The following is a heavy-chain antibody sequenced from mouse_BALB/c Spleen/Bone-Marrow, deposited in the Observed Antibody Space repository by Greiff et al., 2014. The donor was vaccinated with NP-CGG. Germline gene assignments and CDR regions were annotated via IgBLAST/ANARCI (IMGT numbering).Heavy chain of an antibody. Sequence: DVQLQESGGGLVKPGGSLKLSCAASGFTFSSYAMSWVRQTPEKRLEWVATISSGGSYTYYPDSVKGRFTISRDNAKNTLYLQMSSLRSEDTAMYYCARHITTVVADYWGQGTTLTVS. CDR3: ARHITTVVADY. D-gene: IGHD1-1*01. CDR2: ISSGGSYT. J-gene: IGHJ2*01. CDR1: GFTFSSYA. V-gene: IGHV5-9-3*01.